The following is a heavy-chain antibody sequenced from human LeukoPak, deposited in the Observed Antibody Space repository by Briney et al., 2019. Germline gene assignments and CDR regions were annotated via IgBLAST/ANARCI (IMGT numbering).Heavy chain of an antibody. J-gene: IGHJ5*02. CDR2: ISAYNGNT. D-gene: IGHD6-13*01. Sequence: ASVKVSCKASGYTFTSYGISWVRQAHGQGLEWMGWISAYNGNTNYAQKLQGRVTMTTDTSTSTAYMELRSLRSDDTAVYYCARVASAGTNENNWFDPWGQGTLVTVSS. CDR1: GYTFTSYG. V-gene: IGHV1-18*01. CDR3: ARVASAGTNENNWFDP.